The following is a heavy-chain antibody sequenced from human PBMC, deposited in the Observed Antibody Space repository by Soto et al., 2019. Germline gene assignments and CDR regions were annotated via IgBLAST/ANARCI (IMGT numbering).Heavy chain of an antibody. CDR3: TTDQGTAWNDY. D-gene: IGHD1-1*01. CDR2: IKTKTDGGTT. J-gene: IGHJ4*02. Sequence: ESGGRLVKPGGSLRLSCAASGFSFSNAWMNWVRQAPGEGLEWVGRIKTKTDGGTTDYSAPVKGRFTISRDDSKNTLYLQMNSLKTDDTAVYYCTTDQGTAWNDYWGQGTLVTVSS. CDR1: GFSFSNAW. V-gene: IGHV3-15*07.